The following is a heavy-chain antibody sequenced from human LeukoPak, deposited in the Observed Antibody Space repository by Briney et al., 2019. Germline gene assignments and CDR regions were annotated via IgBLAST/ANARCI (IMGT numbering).Heavy chain of an antibody. CDR2: INPNSGGT. CDR3: ARDSRSGDYDY. J-gene: IGHJ4*02. CDR1: GYTFTSYG. V-gene: IGHV1-2*02. Sequence: ASVKVSCKASGYTFTSYGISWVRQAPGQGLEWMGWINPNSGGTNYAQKFQGRVTMTRDTSISTAYMELSRLRSDDTAVYYRARDSRSGDYDYWGQGTLVTVSS. D-gene: IGHD4-17*01.